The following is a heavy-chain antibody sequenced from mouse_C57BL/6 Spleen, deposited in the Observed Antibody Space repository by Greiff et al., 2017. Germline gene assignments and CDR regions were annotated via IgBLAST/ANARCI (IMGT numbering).Heavy chain of an antibody. V-gene: IGHV5-4*03. CDR1: GFTFSSYA. CDR2: ISDGGSYT. CDR3: ARVDNRLYAMDY. Sequence: EVKLVESGGGLVKPGGSLKLSCAASGFTFSSYAMSWVRQTPEKRLEWVATISDGGSYTYYPDNVKGRFTISRDNAKNNLYLQRSHLKSEDTAMYYCARVDNRLYAMDYWGQGTSVTVSS. D-gene: IGHD3-2*02. J-gene: IGHJ4*01.